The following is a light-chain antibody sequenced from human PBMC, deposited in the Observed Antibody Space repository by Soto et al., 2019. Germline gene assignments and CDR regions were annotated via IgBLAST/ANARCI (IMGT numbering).Light chain of an antibody. CDR2: EVN. Sequence: QSVLTQPPSASGSPGQSVTISCTGTNSDVGGYDFVSWYQQHPGKAPKLMIYEVNKRPSGVPDRLSGSKSGNTASLTVSGLQAEDEASYYCSSFAGSNNVLFGGGTQLTVL. V-gene: IGLV2-8*01. CDR3: SSFAGSNNVL. CDR1: NSDVGGYDF. J-gene: IGLJ3*02.